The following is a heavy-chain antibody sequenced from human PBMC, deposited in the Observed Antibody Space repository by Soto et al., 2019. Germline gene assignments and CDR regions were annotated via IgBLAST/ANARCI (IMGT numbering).Heavy chain of an antibody. CDR1: GYIFSKYW. V-gene: IGHV5-51*01. CDR2: IYPGDSDT. D-gene: IGHD6-6*01. J-gene: IGHJ4*02. Sequence: EVQLVQSGAEVKEPGESLKISCKSSGYIFSKYWIGWVRQMPGKGLEWMGIIYPGDSDTRYSPSFHGQVTISADKSITTAYLQWRSLKASDTAIYYCVVYSSSSGRHFDYWGQGTLVTVSS. CDR3: VVYSSSSGRHFDY.